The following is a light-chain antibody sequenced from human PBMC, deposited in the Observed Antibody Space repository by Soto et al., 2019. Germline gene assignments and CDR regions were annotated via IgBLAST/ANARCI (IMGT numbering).Light chain of an antibody. V-gene: IGKV2-30*01. CDR3: MQATHWPPT. J-gene: IGKJ1*01. CDR2: RTS. Sequence: DVVMTQSPLSLPVTLGQPASISCRSSQSLVYSDGTAYLSWFQQRPGQSPTRLIFRTSHRDSGVPDRFSGSGSGNDFTHRISRVEAEDIGVYYCMQATHWPPTFGQGTKVDI. CDR1: QSLVYSDGTAY.